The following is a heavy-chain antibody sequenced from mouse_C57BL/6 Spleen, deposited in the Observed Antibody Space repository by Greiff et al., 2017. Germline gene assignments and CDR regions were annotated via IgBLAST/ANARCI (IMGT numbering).Heavy chain of an antibody. Sequence: VQLQQSGAELVRPGSSVKLSCKASGYTFTSYWMHWVKQRPIQGLEWIGNIDPSDSATHYNQKFKGKATLTVDKSSSTAYMQLSSLTSEDSSVDYCACFGGTVVARDWYFDFWGTGTTVTVSS. V-gene: IGHV1-52*01. CDR3: ACFGGTVVARDWYFDF. J-gene: IGHJ1*03. D-gene: IGHD1-1*01. CDR1: GYTFTSYW. CDR2: IDPSDSAT.